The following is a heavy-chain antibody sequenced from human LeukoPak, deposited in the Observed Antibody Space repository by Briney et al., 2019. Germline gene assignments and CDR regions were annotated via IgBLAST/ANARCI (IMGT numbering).Heavy chain of an antibody. D-gene: IGHD1-14*01. CDR2: IIPILGIA. CDR1: GGTFSSYA. CDR3: ARDETGISPY. Sequence: SVKVSCKASGGTFSSYAISWVRQAPGQGLEWMGRIIPILGIANYAQKLQGRVTITADKSTSTAYMELSSLRSEDTAVYYCARDETGISPYWGQGTLVTVSS. J-gene: IGHJ4*02. V-gene: IGHV1-69*04.